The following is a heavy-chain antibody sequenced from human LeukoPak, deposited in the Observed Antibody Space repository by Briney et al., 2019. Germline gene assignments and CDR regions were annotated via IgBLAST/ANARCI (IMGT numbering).Heavy chain of an antibody. D-gene: IGHD1-26*01. CDR2: ITTSGTAM. CDR1: GFTFSSYS. V-gene: IGHV3-48*02. CDR3: AGSGSYRFDY. J-gene: IGHJ4*02. Sequence: GGSLRLSCAASGFTFSSYSMNWVRQAPGKGLEWVSHITTSGTAMFYADSVKGRFTISRDNAKNSLYLQMNSLRDEDTAVYYCAGSGSYRFDYWGQGTLVTVSS.